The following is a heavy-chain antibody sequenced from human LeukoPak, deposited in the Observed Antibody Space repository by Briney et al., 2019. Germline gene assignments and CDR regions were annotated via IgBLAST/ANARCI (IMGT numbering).Heavy chain of an antibody. CDR3: ARDFWSYHLPSDACDI. D-gene: IGHD3-3*01. V-gene: IGHV4-4*07. CDR1: GGSISSYY. J-gene: IGHJ3*02. Sequence: SETLSLTCTVSGGSISSYYWSWIRQPAGKGLEWIGRIYTSGSTNYNPSLKSRVTMSVDTSKNQFSLKLSSVTAADTAVYYCARDFWSYHLPSDACDIWGQGKIVTVSS. CDR2: IYTSGST.